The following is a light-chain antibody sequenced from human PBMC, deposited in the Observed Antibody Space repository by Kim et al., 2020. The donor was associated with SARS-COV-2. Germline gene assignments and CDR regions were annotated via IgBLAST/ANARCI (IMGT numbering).Light chain of an antibody. V-gene: IGKV1-33*01. J-gene: IGKJ4*01. CDR1: QDISNY. Sequence: DIQMTQSPSSLSASVGDRVTITCQASQDISNYLNWYQQKPGKAPKLLIYDASNLETGVPSRFSGSGSGTDFTFTISSLQPEDIATYYCQQYDNPPLSLGGGTKVDIK. CDR3: QQYDNPPLS. CDR2: DAS.